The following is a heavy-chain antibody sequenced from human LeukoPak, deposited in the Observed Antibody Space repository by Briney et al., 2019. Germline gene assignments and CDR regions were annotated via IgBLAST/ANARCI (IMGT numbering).Heavy chain of an antibody. CDR3: ASFRGGSWFDP. Sequence: SETLSLTCTVSGGSISSHYWSWIRQPPGKGLEWIGYFYISGSTSYHPSLKSRVTISVDTSKNQFSLKLSSVTAADTAIYYCASFRGGSWFDPWGQGTLVTVSS. CDR1: GGSISSHY. D-gene: IGHD3-16*01. V-gene: IGHV4-4*09. CDR2: FYISGST. J-gene: IGHJ5*02.